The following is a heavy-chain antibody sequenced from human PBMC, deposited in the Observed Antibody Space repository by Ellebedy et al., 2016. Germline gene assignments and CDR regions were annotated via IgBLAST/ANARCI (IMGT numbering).Heavy chain of an antibody. J-gene: IGHJ4*02. V-gene: IGHV3-23*01. D-gene: IGHD3-10*01. CDR2: VVGSGERT. Sequence: GGSLRLSCAASGFTVSSNYMSWVRQAPGKGPEWVSAVVGSGERTFYADSVKGQFTISRDNSKNRLYLQMSSLKVEDTATYYCANVGGSGTYYNGYWGQGTLVTVSS. CDR1: GFTVSSNY. CDR3: ANVGGSGTYYNGY.